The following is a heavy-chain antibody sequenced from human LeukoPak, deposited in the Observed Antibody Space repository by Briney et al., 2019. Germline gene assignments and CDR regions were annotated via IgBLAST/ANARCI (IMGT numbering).Heavy chain of an antibody. CDR1: GYSISSGYY. CDR2: IYHSGST. CDR3: ARENYDILTGYYNKWGVGNWFDP. Sequence: SSETLSLTCTVSGYSISSGYYWGWIRPPPGKGLEWIGSIYHSGSTYYNPSLKSRVTISVDTSKNQFSLKLSSVTAADTAVYSCARENYDILTGYYNKWGVGNWFDPWGQGTLVTVSS. D-gene: IGHD3-9*01. J-gene: IGHJ5*02. V-gene: IGHV4-38-2*02.